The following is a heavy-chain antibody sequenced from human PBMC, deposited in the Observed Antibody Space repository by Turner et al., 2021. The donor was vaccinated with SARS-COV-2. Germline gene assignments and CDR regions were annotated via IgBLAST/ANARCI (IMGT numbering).Heavy chain of an antibody. CDR2: VDPEDGKT. Sequence: QVELVQSGADVKKPGASVMVSCTVSGYTCTELSMHWVRQAPGKGLEWMGGVDPEDGKTIYAQNLQGRVTMTEDTSTDTAYMELRSLRSEDTAVYYCATHYEFVIPYYAPRGYSGMDVGGQGTAVTVSS. D-gene: IGHD3-9*01. CDR1: GYTCTELS. V-gene: IGHV1-24*01. CDR3: ATHYEFVIPYYAPRGYSGMDV. J-gene: IGHJ6*02.